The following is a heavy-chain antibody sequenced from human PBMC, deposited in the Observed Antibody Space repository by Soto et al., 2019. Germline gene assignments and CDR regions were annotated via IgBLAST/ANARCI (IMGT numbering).Heavy chain of an antibody. CDR1: GGSISSSNW. V-gene: IGHV4-4*02. CDR3: ARLTCSNTRCLKLNGFDI. Sequence: SETLSLTCAVSGGSISSSNWWSWVRQPPGKGLEWIGEIYHSGSTNYNPSLKSRVTISVDKSKNQFSLRLTSVTAADTAVFYCARLTCSNTRCLKLNGFDIWGQGTMVTVSS. D-gene: IGHD3-3*01. CDR2: IYHSGST. J-gene: IGHJ3*02.